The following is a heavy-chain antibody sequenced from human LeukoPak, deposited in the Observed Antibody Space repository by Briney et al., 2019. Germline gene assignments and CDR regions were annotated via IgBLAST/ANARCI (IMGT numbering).Heavy chain of an antibody. D-gene: IGHD3/OR15-3a*01. Sequence: QTGGSLRLSCAASGFTFSTYAMSWVRQAPGKGLEWVSAISGSGGSTYYADSVKGRFTISRDNSKNTLYLQMNSLRVEDTAVYYCAKTRARHMDPFDYWGQGTLVTVSS. CDR1: GFTFSTYA. J-gene: IGHJ4*02. V-gene: IGHV3-23*01. CDR3: AKTRARHMDPFDY. CDR2: ISGSGGST.